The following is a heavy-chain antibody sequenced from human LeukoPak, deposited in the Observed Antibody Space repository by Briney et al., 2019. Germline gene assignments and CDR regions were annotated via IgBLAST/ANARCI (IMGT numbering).Heavy chain of an antibody. CDR2: INPNSGGT. J-gene: IGHJ4*02. Sequence: ASVKVSCKASGYYFSGFYIHWVRQAPGQGLEWMGWINPNSGGTNYAQNFQGRVTMTRDTSISTAYMELSRLRSDDTAMCYCGRVGTAGTTSPFDYWGQGTLVTVSS. D-gene: IGHD1-1*01. CDR1: GYYFSGFY. V-gene: IGHV1-2*02. CDR3: GRVGTAGTTSPFDY.